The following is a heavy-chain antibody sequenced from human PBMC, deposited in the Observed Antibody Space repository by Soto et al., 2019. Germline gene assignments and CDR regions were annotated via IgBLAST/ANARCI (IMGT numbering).Heavy chain of an antibody. J-gene: IGHJ6*02. V-gene: IGHV5-51*01. Sequence: PGESLKISCKGSGYSFTSYWIGWMRQMPGKGLEWMGIIYPGDSDTRYSPSFQGQVTISADKSISTAYLHWSSLKASDTAMYYCARFKYYDSSGYSYYYYGMDVWGQGTTVTVSS. CDR1: GYSFTSYW. D-gene: IGHD3-22*01. CDR2: IYPGDSDT. CDR3: ARFKYYDSSGYSYYYYGMDV.